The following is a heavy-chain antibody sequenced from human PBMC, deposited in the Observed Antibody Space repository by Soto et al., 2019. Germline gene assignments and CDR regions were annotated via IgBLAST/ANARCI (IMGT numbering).Heavy chain of an antibody. CDR3: ARGRYGDY. Sequence: QVHLVQSGAEVKKPGASVKVSCKGSGYAFTTYGITWVRQAPGQGLEWMGWISAHNGNTNYAQKLQGRVTVTRDTSTSPAYMELTSLRSDGTAVYSCARGRYGDYWGQGALVTGSS. D-gene: IGHD1-1*01. J-gene: IGHJ4*02. V-gene: IGHV1-18*01. CDR2: ISAHNGNT. CDR1: GYAFTTYG.